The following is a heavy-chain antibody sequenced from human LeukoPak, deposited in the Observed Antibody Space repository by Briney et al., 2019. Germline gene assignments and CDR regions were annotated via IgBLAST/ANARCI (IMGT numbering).Heavy chain of an antibody. J-gene: IGHJ4*02. Sequence: PGRSLRLSCAASGFTFSSYGMHWVRRAPGKGLEWVAVIWYDGSNKYYADSVKGRFTISRDNSKNTLYLQMNSLRAEDTAVYYCAREGTYYYDSWGQGTLVTVSS. CDR2: IWYDGSNK. CDR3: AREGTYYYDS. CDR1: GFTFSSYG. D-gene: IGHD3-22*01. V-gene: IGHV3-33*01.